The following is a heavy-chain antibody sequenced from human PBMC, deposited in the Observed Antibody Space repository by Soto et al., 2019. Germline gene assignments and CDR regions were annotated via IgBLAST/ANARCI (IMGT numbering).Heavy chain of an antibody. CDR2: IYTSGST. D-gene: IGHD6-19*01. Sequence: QVQLQESGPGLVKPSETLSLTCTVSGGSISSYYWSWIRQPAGKGLEWIGRIYTSGSTNYNPSLKSRVTLAVDTYKNQVSLKLSSVTAADTAVYYCAREIAVADYAFDIWGQGTMVTVSS. J-gene: IGHJ3*02. V-gene: IGHV4-4*07. CDR1: GGSISSYY. CDR3: AREIAVADYAFDI.